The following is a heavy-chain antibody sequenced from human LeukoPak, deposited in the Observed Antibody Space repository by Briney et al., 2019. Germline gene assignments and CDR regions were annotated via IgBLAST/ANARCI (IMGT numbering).Heavy chain of an antibody. Sequence: GGSLRLSCAGSGFTFSRYTFNWVRQAPGRGLEWVSAISGDSKYIYYTDSVKGRLTISRDNARNSLYLQMNSLRAEDTAVYYCARDRDWSVLYDASDIWGQGTMVTVSS. CDR1: GFTFSRYT. D-gene: IGHD3/OR15-3a*01. CDR3: ARDRDWSVLYDASDI. J-gene: IGHJ3*02. CDR2: ISGDSKYI. V-gene: IGHV3-21*01.